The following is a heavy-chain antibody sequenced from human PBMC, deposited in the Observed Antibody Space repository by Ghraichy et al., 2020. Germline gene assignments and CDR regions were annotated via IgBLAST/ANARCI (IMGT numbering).Heavy chain of an antibody. D-gene: IGHD1-1*01. V-gene: IGHV3-23*01. J-gene: IGHJ4*02. Sequence: GGSLRLSCAASGFTFSSCAMNWVRQAPGKGLEWVSAITGTTGITSYADSVDGRFTISRDNSKNTLYLQRNTIRAEDTAGYYGGKDPVDRDDDFEFGGQG. CDR1: GFTFSSCA. CDR2: ITGTTGIT. CDR3: GKDPVDRDDDFEF.